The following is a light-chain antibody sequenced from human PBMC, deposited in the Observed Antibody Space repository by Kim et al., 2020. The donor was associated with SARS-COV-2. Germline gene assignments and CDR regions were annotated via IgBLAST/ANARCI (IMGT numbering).Light chain of an antibody. J-gene: IGKJ1*01. Sequence: DIQMTQSPSTLSASVGDRVIISCRASQSISTRLAWYQQKSGKAPKVVIYGASTLESGVPSRFSGSGSGTEFTLTISSLHPDDFATYYCQQYKSFRTFGQGTKVEIK. CDR2: GAS. CDR3: QQYKSFRT. CDR1: QSISTR. V-gene: IGKV1-5*03.